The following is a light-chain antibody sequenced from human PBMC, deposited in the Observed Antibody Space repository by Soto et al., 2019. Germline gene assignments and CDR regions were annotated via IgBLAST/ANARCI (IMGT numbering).Light chain of an antibody. CDR1: QSISIS. J-gene: IGKJ1*01. CDR2: KAS. V-gene: IGKV1-5*03. Sequence: QRTMSPSTRSSSIEDRVTLNWLASQSISISWAWYQQKPGKTPKLLIYKASSLDSGVPSRCSGSGSGTEFTLTISSLQAEDFATYYCQRYYISSKTFGQGT. CDR3: QRYYISSKT.